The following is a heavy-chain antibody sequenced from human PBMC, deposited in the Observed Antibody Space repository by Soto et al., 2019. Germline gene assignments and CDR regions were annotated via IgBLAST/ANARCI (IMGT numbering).Heavy chain of an antibody. CDR3: ARDWGNYYDSSGYPSPYYYYYGMDV. V-gene: IGHV1-45*02. J-gene: IGHJ6*02. Sequence: GASVKVSCKASGYTFTYRYLHWVRQAPGQALEWMGWITPFNGNTNYAQKFQDRVTITRDRSMSTAYMELSSLRSEDTAVYYCARDWGNYYDSSGYPSPYYYYYGMDVWGQGTTVTVSS. D-gene: IGHD3-22*01. CDR1: GYTFTYRY. CDR2: ITPFNGNT.